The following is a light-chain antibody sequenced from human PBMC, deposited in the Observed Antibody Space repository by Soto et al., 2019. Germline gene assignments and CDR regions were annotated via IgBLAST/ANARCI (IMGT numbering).Light chain of an antibody. V-gene: IGKV3-11*01. CDR3: QQRANWPLT. J-gene: IGKJ4*01. CDR2: NAF. Sequence: EIVLTQSPATLSLSPGERDTLSCRANYSMGSSLAWYRQKPGQSPSLLIFNAFNRATGIPARFRGSASGTDFTFTISSLEPEDFVVYYCQQRANWPLTFGGGTKVDIK. CDR1: YSMGSS.